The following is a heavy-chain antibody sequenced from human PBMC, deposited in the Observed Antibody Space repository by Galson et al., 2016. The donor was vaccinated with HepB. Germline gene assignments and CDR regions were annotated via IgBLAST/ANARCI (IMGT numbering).Heavy chain of an antibody. CDR1: GGSFSNYA. CDR2: IIPSIGTP. CDR3: VRGYDSL. V-gene: IGHV1-69*04. J-gene: IGHJ3*01. D-gene: IGHD3-16*01. Sequence: SVKVSCKASGGSFSNYAFGWVRQAPGHGLEWMGRIIPSIGTPSYAQKLQDRVTFTADKSTNTVYMELSSLTSDDTAMYYCVRGYDSLWGLGTMVIVSS.